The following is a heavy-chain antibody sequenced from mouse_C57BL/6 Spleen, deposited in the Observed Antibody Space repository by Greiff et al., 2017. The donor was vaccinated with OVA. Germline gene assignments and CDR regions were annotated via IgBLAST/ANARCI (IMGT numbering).Heavy chain of an antibody. D-gene: IGHD2-10*01. CDR2: IDPSDSYT. J-gene: IGHJ3*01. V-gene: IGHV1-69*01. CDR3: ATYPY. CDR1: GYTFTSYW. Sequence: QVQLQQPGAEFVMPGASVKLSCKASGYTFTSYWIHWVKQRPGQGLEWIGEIDPSDSYTNYNQKFKGKSTLTVDKSSSTAYMQLSSLTAEDSAVYYCATYPYWGQGTMGTVSA.